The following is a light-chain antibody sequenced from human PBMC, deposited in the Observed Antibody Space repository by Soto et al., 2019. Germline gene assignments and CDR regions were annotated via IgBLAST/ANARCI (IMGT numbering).Light chain of an antibody. Sequence: QSVLTQSPSASASLGASVKLTGTLSSGHSNYAIAWHQQQPENGPRYLMKLNSDGSHTKGDGIPDRFSGSSSGADRYLTISSLQSEDEADYYCQTWDTAMGVFGGGTKLTVL. CDR1: SGHSNYA. CDR2: LNSDGSH. CDR3: QTWDTAMGV. V-gene: IGLV4-69*01. J-gene: IGLJ3*02.